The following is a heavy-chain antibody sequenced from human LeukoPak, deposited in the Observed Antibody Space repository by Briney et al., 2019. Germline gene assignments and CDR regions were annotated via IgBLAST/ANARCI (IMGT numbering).Heavy chain of an antibody. V-gene: IGHV3-7*01. J-gene: IGHJ4*03. D-gene: IGHD5-24*01. Sequence: GGSLRLSCAAPGFTFSSYEMNWVRQAPGKGLEWVASINQGESMIWYVDSVKGRFTISRDNANNLLFLQMNYMRVEDTAVYYCAKLLRDVTIYDFWGHGDLVTVSS. CDR3: AKLLRDVTIYDF. CDR2: INQGESMI. CDR1: GFTFSSYE.